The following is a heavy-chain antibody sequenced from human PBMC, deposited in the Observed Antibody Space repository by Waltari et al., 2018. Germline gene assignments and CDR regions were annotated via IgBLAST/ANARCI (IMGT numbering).Heavy chain of an antibody. CDR1: GFTFSSYA. CDR3: AKPPTTTLYYFDY. V-gene: IGHV3-23*04. J-gene: IGHJ4*02. CDR2: IRGRGGST. D-gene: IGHD4-17*01. Sequence: EVQLVESGGGLVQPGGSLRLSCAASGFTFSSYAMSWVRQAPGKGLGWVSAIRGRGGSTYYADAVKGRFTISRDNAKNTLYLQMNSLRAEDTAVYYCAKPPTTTLYYFDYWGQGTLVTVSS.